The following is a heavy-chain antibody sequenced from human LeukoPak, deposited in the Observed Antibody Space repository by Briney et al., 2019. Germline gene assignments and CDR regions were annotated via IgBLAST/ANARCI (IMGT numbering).Heavy chain of an antibody. D-gene: IGHD1-7*01. CDR1: GYTFPNYG. CDR3: ARRNYYFDY. J-gene: IGHJ4*02. V-gene: IGHV1-18*01. Sequence: ASVKVSCKASGYTFPNYGVGWVRQAPRQGLEWMGWISAHNGNTNYSQQLKGRVTITTDTSTSTAYMELRSLRSDDTAVYYCARRNYYFDYWGQGTLVTVSS. CDR2: ISAHNGNT.